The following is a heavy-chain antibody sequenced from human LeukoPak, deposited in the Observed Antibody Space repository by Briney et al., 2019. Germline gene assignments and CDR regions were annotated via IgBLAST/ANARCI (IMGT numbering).Heavy chain of an antibody. Sequence: PGGSLRLSCAASGFTFSSYSMNWVRQAPGKGLEWVSSISSSSSYIYYADSVKGRFTISRDNAKNSLYLQMNSLRAEDTAVYYCARSPLEYYDYVWGSYRQTNWFDPWGQGTLVTVSS. CDR2: ISSSSSYI. D-gene: IGHD3-16*02. J-gene: IGHJ5*02. CDR3: ARSPLEYYDYVWGSYRQTNWFDP. V-gene: IGHV3-21*01. CDR1: GFTFSSYS.